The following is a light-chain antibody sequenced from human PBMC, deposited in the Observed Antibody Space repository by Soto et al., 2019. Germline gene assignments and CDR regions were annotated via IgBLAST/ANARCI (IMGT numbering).Light chain of an antibody. CDR2: GIS. CDR1: HTSRSSY. J-gene: IGKJ1*01. Sequence: IGLSQSPGTLSLSPGERAPLSCRAIHTSRSSYLAWYQHKPGQAPRLLMYGISRRATGIPDRFSGSGSGTDFTLTLTSLEPEDFAVYYCQQYVTSSPRTFGQGTKVDIK. V-gene: IGKV3-20*01. CDR3: QQYVTSSPRT.